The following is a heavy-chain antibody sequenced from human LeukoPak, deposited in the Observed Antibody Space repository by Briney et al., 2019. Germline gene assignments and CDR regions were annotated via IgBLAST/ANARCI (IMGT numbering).Heavy chain of an antibody. CDR2: IYWDDDK. CDR1: GLSLNTAGVG. Sequence: SGPTLVKPTQTLTLTCTLSGLSLNTAGVGVGWIRQPPGKALEWLALIYWDDDKRYNPSLKTRLTITKDTSKNQVVLTVTNMDPVDTTTYYCAKAGYGSGSYLRYYYYRMDVWGQGTTVTVSS. J-gene: IGHJ6*02. D-gene: IGHD3-10*01. CDR3: AKAGYGSGSYLRYYYYRMDV. V-gene: IGHV2-5*02.